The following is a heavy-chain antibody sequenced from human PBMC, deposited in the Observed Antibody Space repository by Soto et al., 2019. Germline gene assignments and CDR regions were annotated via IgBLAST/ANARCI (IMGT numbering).Heavy chain of an antibody. CDR1: GFTFSNFG. Sequence: PGGSLRLSCAASGFTFSNFGMHWVRQAPDTGLDWVAAVTYDGTNKYYADSVKGRFTISKDNSKNTLYLQMNSLRVDDTAVYYCAREYYDSSGYTQGGYYGMDVWGHGTTVTVSS. D-gene: IGHD3-22*01. J-gene: IGHJ6*02. CDR2: VTYDGTNK. V-gene: IGHV3-30*03. CDR3: AREYYDSSGYTQGGYYGMDV.